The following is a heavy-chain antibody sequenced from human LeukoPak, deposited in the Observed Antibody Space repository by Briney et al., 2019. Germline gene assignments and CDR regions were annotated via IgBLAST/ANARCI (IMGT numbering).Heavy chain of an antibody. CDR2: IYPLDSDT. CDR1: GYSFTTYW. V-gene: IGHV5-51*01. J-gene: IGHJ4*02. Sequence: GESLKISCTTSGYSFTTYWIGWVRQMPGKGLEWMGIIYPLDSDTKYSPSFQGQVTISADKSISTAYLQWTSLKASDTAMYYCARHLSSGSGSYYFDYWGQGTLVTVSS. D-gene: IGHD1-26*01. CDR3: ARHLSSGSGSYYFDY.